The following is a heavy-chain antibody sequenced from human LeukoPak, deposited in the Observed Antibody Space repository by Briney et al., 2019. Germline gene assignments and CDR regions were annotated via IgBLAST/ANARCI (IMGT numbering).Heavy chain of an antibody. Sequence: SQTLSLTCALSGDSVSSNSAAWNWIRQSPSRGLEWLGRTYYRSKWYNDYAVSVKSRITINPDTSKNQFSLQLNSVTPEDTAVYYCPRGSIAAAGPIFDYWGQGTLVTVSS. J-gene: IGHJ4*02. V-gene: IGHV6-1*01. CDR2: TYYRSKWYN. CDR1: GDSVSSNSAA. CDR3: PRGSIAAAGPIFDY. D-gene: IGHD6-13*01.